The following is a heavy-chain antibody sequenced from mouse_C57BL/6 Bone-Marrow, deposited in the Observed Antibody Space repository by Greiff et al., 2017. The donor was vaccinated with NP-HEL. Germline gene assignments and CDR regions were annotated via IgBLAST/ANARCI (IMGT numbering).Heavy chain of an antibody. CDR2: IYPGGGYT. CDR1: GYTFTNYW. D-gene: IGHD2-5*01. CDR3: ARWVYSNLYYFDY. J-gene: IGHJ2*01. Sequence: QVHVKQSGAELVRPGTSVKMSCKASGYTFTNYWIGWAKQRPGHGLEWIGDIYPGGGYTNYNEKFKGKATLTADKSSSTAYMQFSSLTSEDSAIYYCARWVYSNLYYFDYWGQGTTLTVSS. V-gene: IGHV1-63*01.